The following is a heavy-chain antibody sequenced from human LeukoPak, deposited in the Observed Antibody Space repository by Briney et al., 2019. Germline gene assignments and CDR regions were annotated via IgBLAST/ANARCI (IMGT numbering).Heavy chain of an antibody. CDR1: GFTFSKDD. V-gene: IGHV3-23*01. D-gene: IGHD1-26*01. J-gene: IGHJ4*02. Sequence: GGSLRLSCAASGFTFSKDDFPWVRQAPGKGLEWVAAISGSGGSTYYADSVKGRFTISRDNSKNTLYLQMNSLRAEDTAVYYCARGEGASDWGQGTLVTVSS. CDR3: ARGEGASD. CDR2: ISGSGGST.